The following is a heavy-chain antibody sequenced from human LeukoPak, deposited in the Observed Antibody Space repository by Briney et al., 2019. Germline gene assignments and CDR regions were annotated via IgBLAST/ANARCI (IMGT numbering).Heavy chain of an antibody. J-gene: IGHJ6*02. V-gene: IGHV3-64D*06. CDR3: VKGTSTKYYYYGMDV. Sequence: PGGSLRVSCSASGFAFSNYATHWVRQAHGRGLEYVAGINSNGGSTFYADFVKGRFTMSGDNSKNTLYLQMSSLRAEDTAVYYCVKGTSTKYYYYGMDVWGQGTTVTVSS. CDR2: INSNGGST. D-gene: IGHD2-2*01. CDR1: GFAFSNYA.